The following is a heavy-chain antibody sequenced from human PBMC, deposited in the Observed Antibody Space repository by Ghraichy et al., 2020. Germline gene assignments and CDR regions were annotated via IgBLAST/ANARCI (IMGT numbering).Heavy chain of an antibody. Sequence: ASVKGSCKASGYTFTGYYMHWVRQAPGQGLEWMGWINPNSGGTNYAQKFQGRVTMTRDTSISTAYMELSRLRSDDTAVYYCARAYCGGDCYYNWFDPWGQGTLVTVSS. J-gene: IGHJ5*02. CDR3: ARAYCGGDCYYNWFDP. D-gene: IGHD2-21*02. CDR1: GYTFTGYY. CDR2: INPNSGGT. V-gene: IGHV1-2*02.